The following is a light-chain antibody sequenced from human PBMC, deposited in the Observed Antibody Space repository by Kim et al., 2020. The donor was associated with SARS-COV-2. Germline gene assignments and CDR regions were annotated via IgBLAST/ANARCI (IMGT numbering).Light chain of an antibody. Sequence: ALGQTSRITCQGDSLSIYYASWYQQKPGQAPVLVIYGKNNRPSGIPDRFAGSSSGNTASLTITGAQAEDDADYYCNSRDSSGNHWVFGGGTQLTVL. J-gene: IGLJ3*02. V-gene: IGLV3-19*01. CDR1: SLSIYY. CDR2: GKN. CDR3: NSRDSSGNHWV.